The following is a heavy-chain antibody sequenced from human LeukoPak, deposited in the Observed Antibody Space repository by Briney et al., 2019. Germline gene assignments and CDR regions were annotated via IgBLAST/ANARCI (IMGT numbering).Heavy chain of an antibody. J-gene: IGHJ4*02. CDR1: GFTFSSYG. CDR3: AKGQTF. V-gene: IGHV3-30*18. Sequence: GGSLRLSCAASGFTFSSYGMHWVRQAPGKGLEWVAVISYDGSNKYYADSVKGRFTISRDNSKNILYLQMDSLRAEDTAVYYCAKGQTFWGQGTLVTVSS. CDR2: ISYDGSNK.